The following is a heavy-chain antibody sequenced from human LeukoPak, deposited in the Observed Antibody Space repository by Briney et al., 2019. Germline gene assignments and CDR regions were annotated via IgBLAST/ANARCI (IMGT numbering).Heavy chain of an antibody. J-gene: IGHJ3*02. CDR3: ARHEHDSSGYADSFDI. CDR1: SGSISSYY. Sequence: SETLSLTCTVSSGSISSYYWSWIRQPPGKGLERIGYIYYSGSANYNPSLKSRVTISVDTSKNQFSLKLSSVTAADTAVYYCARHEHDSSGYADSFDIWGQGTMVTVSS. CDR2: IYYSGSA. V-gene: IGHV4-59*08. D-gene: IGHD3-22*01.